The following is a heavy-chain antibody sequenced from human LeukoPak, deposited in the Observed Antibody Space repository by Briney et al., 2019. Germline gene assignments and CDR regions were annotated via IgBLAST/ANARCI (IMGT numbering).Heavy chain of an antibody. Sequence: ASVKGSCKASGFTFSSYGISWVRQAPGQGVEWMGWISAYNGNTNYAQKLQGRVTMTTDTSTSTAYMELRSLRSDDTAVYYCARAGDYIRASYFDYWGQGTLVTVSS. CDR3: ARAGDYIRASYFDY. V-gene: IGHV1-18*01. J-gene: IGHJ4*02. D-gene: IGHD4-17*01. CDR1: GFTFSSYG. CDR2: ISAYNGNT.